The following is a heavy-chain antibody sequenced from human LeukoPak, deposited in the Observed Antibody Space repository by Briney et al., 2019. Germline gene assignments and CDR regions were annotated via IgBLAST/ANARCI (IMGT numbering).Heavy chain of an antibody. CDR1: GYSFTNYG. J-gene: IGHJ4*02. CDR2: ISGYNSKP. Sequence: ASVKVSCKTSGYSFTNYGITWVRQAPGQGLEWMGWISGYNSKPFYAQNFQGRVTMTTDTSASTVYMELRSLRSDDTAVYYCARDGLNYGSGSYYAFDYWGQGTLVTVSS. V-gene: IGHV1-18*01. D-gene: IGHD3-10*01. CDR3: ARDGLNYGSGSYYAFDY.